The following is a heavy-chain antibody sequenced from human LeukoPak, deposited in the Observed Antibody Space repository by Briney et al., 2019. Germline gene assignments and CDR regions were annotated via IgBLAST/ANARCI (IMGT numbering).Heavy chain of an antibody. Sequence: GGSLRLSCAASGFTFRNYGMHWVRQAPGKGLEWVAVIWYDGSNKYYGDSVKGRFTISRDNSKSTMYLQMNSVTAEDTAVYYCARGLFDRSGYFEDWGQGTLVTVSS. CDR1: GFTFRNYG. CDR3: ARGLFDRSGYFED. CDR2: IWYDGSNK. V-gene: IGHV3-33*01. J-gene: IGHJ4*02. D-gene: IGHD3-22*01.